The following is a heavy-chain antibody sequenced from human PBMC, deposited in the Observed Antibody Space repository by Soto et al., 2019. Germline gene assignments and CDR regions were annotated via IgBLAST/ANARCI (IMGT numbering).Heavy chain of an antibody. Sequence: PGGFLRLSCAASGFTFSNAWMNWVRQAPGKGLEWVGRIKSKTDGGTTDYAAPVKGRFTISRDDSKNTLYLQMNSLKTEDTAVYYCTTGRHSGSYKRFDYWGQGTLVTVSS. D-gene: IGHD1-26*01. J-gene: IGHJ4*02. CDR3: TTGRHSGSYKRFDY. CDR1: GFTFSNAW. CDR2: IKSKTDGGTT. V-gene: IGHV3-15*07.